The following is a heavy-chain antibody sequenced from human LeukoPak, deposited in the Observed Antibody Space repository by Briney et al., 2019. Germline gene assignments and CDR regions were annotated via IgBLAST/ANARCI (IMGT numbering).Heavy chain of an antibody. D-gene: IGHD6-6*01. CDR1: GYTFTTYF. Sequence: ASVKVSFKASGYTFTTYFMHWVRQAPGQGHEWVGLMNLSGGDTTYAQTFQGRVTMTRDPSTNTLYMELSSLRSDHTAIYYCARERGPALEVLSIAGAEAEASNIWGPGTMVIVSS. CDR2: MNLSGGDT. CDR3: ARERGPALEVLSIAGAEAEASNI. V-gene: IGHV1-46*01. J-gene: IGHJ3*02.